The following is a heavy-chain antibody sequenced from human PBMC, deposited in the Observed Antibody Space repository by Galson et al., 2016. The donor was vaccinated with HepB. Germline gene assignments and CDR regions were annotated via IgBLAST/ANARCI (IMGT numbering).Heavy chain of an antibody. Sequence: SLRLSCAASGFIFSDYAMSWVRQAPGKGLQWVSSISYSGTHTYIADSVKGRFTISRDNSKNTVYLQMNGLSAEDTAIYYCAKLNPQQVGPVDYWGQGTLVTVSS. V-gene: IGHV3-23*01. D-gene: IGHD1-26*01. J-gene: IGHJ4*02. CDR3: AKLNPQQVGPVDY. CDR1: GFIFSDYA. CDR2: ISYSGTHT.